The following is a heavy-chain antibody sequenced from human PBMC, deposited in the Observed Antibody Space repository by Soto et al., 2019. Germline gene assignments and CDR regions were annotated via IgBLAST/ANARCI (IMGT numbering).Heavy chain of an antibody. D-gene: IGHD1-26*01. CDR2: IYHSGST. CDR1: GGSISSSNW. Sequence: QVQLQESGPGLVKPSGTLSLTCAVSGGSISSSNWWRWVRQPPGKGLEWIGEIYHSGSTNYNPSRKRRVTISVDKSKNQFSLKLRSVTAADTAVYYCARLCIGQKGRGVDYWGQGTLVTVSS. CDR3: ARLCIGQKGRGVDY. V-gene: IGHV4-4*02. J-gene: IGHJ4*02.